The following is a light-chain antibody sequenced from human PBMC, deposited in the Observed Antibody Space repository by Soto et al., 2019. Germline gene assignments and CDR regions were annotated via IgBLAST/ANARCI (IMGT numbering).Light chain of an antibody. CDR1: RSNIGXXX. V-gene: IGLV1-44*01. Sequence: QSVLTQPPSMSGTPGQRVTIXCXXSRSNIGXXXVTWYQQVPGTAPRLLIYANDQRPSGVSDRFSGSKSATSASLAISGLQSEDEADYYCAVWDDNLKGLFGGGTQLTVL. CDR3: AVWDDNLKGL. CDR2: AND. J-gene: IGLJ2*01.